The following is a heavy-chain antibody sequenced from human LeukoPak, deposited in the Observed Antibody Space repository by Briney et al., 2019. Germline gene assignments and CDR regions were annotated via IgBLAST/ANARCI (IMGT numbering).Heavy chain of an antibody. J-gene: IGHJ4*02. Sequence: ASVKVSCKASGYTFTGYYMHWVRQAPGQGLEWMGWINPNSGGTNYAQKFQGRVTMTRDTSISTAYMEMNRLRSDDTAVYYCARAGIVALPAHPPDDYWGQGTLVTVSS. D-gene: IGHD2-2*01. CDR2: INPNSGGT. CDR3: ARAGIVALPAHPPDDY. CDR1: GYTFTGYY. V-gene: IGHV1-2*02.